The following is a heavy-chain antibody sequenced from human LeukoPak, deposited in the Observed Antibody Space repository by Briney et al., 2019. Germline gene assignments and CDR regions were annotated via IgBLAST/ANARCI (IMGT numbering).Heavy chain of an antibody. V-gene: IGHV3-7*01. J-gene: IGHJ5*02. CDR2: IKQDGSEK. CDR1: GFTFSNYG. CDR3: AREINLGYCSGGSCYVRVRMTNWFDP. D-gene: IGHD2-15*01. Sequence: GGSLRLSCAASGFTFSNYGIHWVRQAPGKGLEWVANIKQDGSEKYYVDSVKGRFTISRDNAKNSLYLQMNGLRAEDTAVYYCAREINLGYCSGGSCYVRVRMTNWFDPWGQGTLVTVSS.